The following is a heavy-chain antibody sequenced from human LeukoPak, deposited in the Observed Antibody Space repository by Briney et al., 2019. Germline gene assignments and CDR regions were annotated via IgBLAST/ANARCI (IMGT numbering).Heavy chain of an antibody. Sequence: SQTLSLTCAVSGGSISSGGYSWSWIRQPPGKGLEWIGYIYHSGSTYYNPSLKSRVTISIDTSKNHFSLNLTSVTAADTAVYYCARDGATGVFETWGQGTPVAVSS. D-gene: IGHD3-3*01. V-gene: IGHV4-30-2*01. CDR1: GGSISSGGYS. CDR3: ARDGATGVFET. CDR2: IYHSGST. J-gene: IGHJ5*02.